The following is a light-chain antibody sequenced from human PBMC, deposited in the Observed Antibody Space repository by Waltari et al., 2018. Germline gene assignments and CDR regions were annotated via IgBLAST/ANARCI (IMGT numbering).Light chain of an antibody. CDR2: AAS. Sequence: DRQMTQYPSSLSASVGERVTITCRASQTISRYLNWYQQKLGKAPNLLIYAASSLQSGVPSRFSGSGSGRDFTLIITSLQPEDFATYYCQQSYSFTRTFGQGTKVEIK. CDR3: QQSYSFTRT. V-gene: IGKV1-39*01. CDR1: QTISRY. J-gene: IGKJ1*01.